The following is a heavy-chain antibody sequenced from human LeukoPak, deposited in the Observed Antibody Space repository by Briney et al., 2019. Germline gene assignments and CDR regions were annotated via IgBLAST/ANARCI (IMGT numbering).Heavy chain of an antibody. J-gene: IGHJ4*02. Sequence: SETLSLTCTVSGGSISASYWSWIRQPPGKGLEWIGYIYYSGSTNYNPSLKSRVTISVDTSKNQFSLKLSSVTAADTAVYYCARVPHRVLVFDYWGQGTLVTVSS. V-gene: IGHV4-59*01. D-gene: IGHD4/OR15-4a*01. CDR2: IYYSGST. CDR1: GGSISASY. CDR3: ARVPHRVLVFDY.